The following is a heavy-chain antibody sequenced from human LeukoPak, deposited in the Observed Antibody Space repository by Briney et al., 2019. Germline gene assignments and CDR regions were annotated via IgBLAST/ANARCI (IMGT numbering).Heavy chain of an antibody. Sequence: GGPLRLSCAASGFTFSSYGMHWVRQAPGKGLEWVAFIRYDGSNKYYADSVKGRFTISRDNSKNTLYLQMNSLRAEDTAVYYCAKDHWYYDFWSGYYIYYYYMDVWGKGTTVTVSS. D-gene: IGHD3-3*01. J-gene: IGHJ6*03. CDR3: AKDHWYYDFWSGYYIYYYYMDV. CDR1: GFTFSSYG. CDR2: IRYDGSNK. V-gene: IGHV3-30*02.